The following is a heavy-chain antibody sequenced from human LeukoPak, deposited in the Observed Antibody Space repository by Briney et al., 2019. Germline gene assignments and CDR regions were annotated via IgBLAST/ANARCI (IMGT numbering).Heavy chain of an antibody. CDR2: IYTSGST. CDR1: GGSISSYY. Sequence: PSETLSLTCTVSGGSISSYYWSWIRQPAGKGLEWIGRIYTSGSTNYNPSLKSRVTMSVDTSKNQFSLKLSSVTAADTAVYYCARVNPDYYDGSGYPEYYFDYWGQGTLVTVSS. J-gene: IGHJ4*02. V-gene: IGHV4-4*07. D-gene: IGHD3-22*01. CDR3: ARVNPDYYDGSGYPEYYFDY.